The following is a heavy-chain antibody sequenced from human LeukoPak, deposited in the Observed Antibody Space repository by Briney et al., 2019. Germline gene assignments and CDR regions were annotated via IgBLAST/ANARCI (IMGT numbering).Heavy chain of an antibody. CDR3: ARAEYSSGWSPFDY. Sequence: ASVKVSCKVSGYTLTELSMHWVRQAPGKGLEWMGGFDPEDGETIYAQKFQGRVTMTEDTSTDTAYMELSSLRSEDTAVYYCARAEYSSGWSPFDYWGQGTLVTVSS. J-gene: IGHJ4*02. CDR2: FDPEDGET. D-gene: IGHD6-19*01. V-gene: IGHV1-24*01. CDR1: GYTLTELS.